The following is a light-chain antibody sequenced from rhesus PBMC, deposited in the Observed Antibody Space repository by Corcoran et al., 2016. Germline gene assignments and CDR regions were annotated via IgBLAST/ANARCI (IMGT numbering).Light chain of an antibody. V-gene: IGKV1-22*01. CDR1: QGISSW. CDR3: LQYSSSPLT. J-gene: IGKJ4*01. Sequence: DIQMSQSPSSLSASVGDKVTITCRASQGISSWLAWYQQKPGKDPKLLIYESSSLQSGFPSRFSGSGSGTDFTLAISSLQPEDFATYYCLQYSSSPLTFGGGTKVELK. CDR2: ESS.